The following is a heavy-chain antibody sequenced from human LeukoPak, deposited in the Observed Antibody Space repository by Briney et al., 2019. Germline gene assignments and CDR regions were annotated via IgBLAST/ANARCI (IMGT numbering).Heavy chain of an antibody. J-gene: IGHJ4*02. V-gene: IGHV3-64*04. D-gene: IGHD1-1*01. CDR2: ISSNGGST. Sequence: PGGSLRLSCSASGFTFSSYAMHWVRQAPGKGLEYVSAISSNGGSTYYADSVKGRFTISRDNSKNTLYLQMNSLRAEDTAVYYCARALFLPLDYYFDYWGQGTLVTVSS. CDR1: GFTFSSYA. CDR3: ARALFLPLDYYFDY.